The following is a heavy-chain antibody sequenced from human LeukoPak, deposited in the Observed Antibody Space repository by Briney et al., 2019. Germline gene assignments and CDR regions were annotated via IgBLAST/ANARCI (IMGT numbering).Heavy chain of an antibody. D-gene: IGHD3-3*01. CDR1: GYTFINSG. CDR2: ISGYNGYT. V-gene: IGHV1-18*01. Sequence: ASVTVSCKSSGYTFINSGLSWVRQPPGQGLEWVGWISGYNGYTNNSHKLQDRVTMTTDTSTSTVYMELRSLRSDDTAVYYCARDLRDFWSGYYTGIEGWGFDYWGQGTLVTVSS. J-gene: IGHJ4*02. CDR3: ARDLRDFWSGYYTGIEGWGFDY.